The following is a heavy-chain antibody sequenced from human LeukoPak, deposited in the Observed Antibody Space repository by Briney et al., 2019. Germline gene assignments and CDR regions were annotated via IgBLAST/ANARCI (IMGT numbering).Heavy chain of an antibody. CDR2: ISAYNGNT. CDR1: GYTFTSYG. Sequence: ASVKVSCKASGYTFTSYGISWVRQAPGQGLEWMGWISAYNGNTNYAQKLQGRVTMTTDTSTSTAYMELRSLRSDDTAVYYCARVVEACAHYYDSSGYVDNWFDPWGQGTLVTVSS. V-gene: IGHV1-18*01. D-gene: IGHD3-22*01. J-gene: IGHJ5*02. CDR3: ARVVEACAHYYDSSGYVDNWFDP.